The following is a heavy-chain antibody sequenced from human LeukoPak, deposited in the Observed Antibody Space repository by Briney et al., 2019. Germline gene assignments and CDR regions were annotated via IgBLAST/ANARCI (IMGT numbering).Heavy chain of an antibody. V-gene: IGHV4-59*08. CDR1: GGSIRSYY. Sequence: PSETLSLTCTVSGGSIRSYYWSWIRQPPGKGLEWIGYIYSGSTNYNPSLKSRVTISVDTSKNQFSLKLSSVTATDTAMYYCATQTGSGLFTLPGGQGTLVTVSS. CDR2: IYSGST. J-gene: IGHJ1*01. CDR3: ATQTGSGLFTLP. D-gene: IGHD3-10*01.